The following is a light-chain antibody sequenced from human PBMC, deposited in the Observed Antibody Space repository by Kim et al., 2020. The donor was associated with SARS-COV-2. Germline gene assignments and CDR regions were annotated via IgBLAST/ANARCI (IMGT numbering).Light chain of an antibody. V-gene: IGKV3-20*01. Sequence: SPGERATLSCRASQSLGSTYVAWYQQKPGQPPRLLIYSASNRATGVPERFSGSGSGTDFTLTISRLEPEDFAVYSCQQYGGSALSFGGGTRVEIK. CDR2: SAS. CDR1: QSLGSTY. CDR3: QQYGGSALS. J-gene: IGKJ4*01.